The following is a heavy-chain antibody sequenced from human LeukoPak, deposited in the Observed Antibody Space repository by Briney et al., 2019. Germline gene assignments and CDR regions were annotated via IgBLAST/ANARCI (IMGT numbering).Heavy chain of an antibody. D-gene: IGHD3-10*01. Sequence: ASVKVSCKASGYTFTSYGISWVRQAPGKGLEWMGGFDPEDGETIYAQKFQGRVTMTEDTSTDTAYMELSSLRSEDTAVYYCATGLYGTYYYGSGSYYNGDYWGQGTLVTVSS. CDR2: FDPEDGET. CDR3: ATGLYGTYYYGSGSYYNGDY. V-gene: IGHV1-24*01. CDR1: GYTFTSYG. J-gene: IGHJ4*02.